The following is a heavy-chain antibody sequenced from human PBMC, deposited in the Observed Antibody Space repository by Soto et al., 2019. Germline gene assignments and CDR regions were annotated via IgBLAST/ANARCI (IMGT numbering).Heavy chain of an antibody. CDR3: AREDSGDYFAYFDY. CDR2: ISYDGRRK. V-gene: IGHV3-30*04. J-gene: IGHJ4*02. D-gene: IGHD1-26*01. CDR1: GFTFNHFA. Sequence: QVQLVESGGGAVQPGRSLRLSCAASGFTFNHFAMHWVRQAPGKGLDWVAVISYDGRRKSYADSVKGRFIISRDNSERTLDLQMNNLTSQDTGIYYCAREDSGDYFAYFDYWGQGSLVAVSS.